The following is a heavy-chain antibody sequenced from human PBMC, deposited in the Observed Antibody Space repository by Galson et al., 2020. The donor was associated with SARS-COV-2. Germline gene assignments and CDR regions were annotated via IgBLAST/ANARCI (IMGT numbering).Heavy chain of an antibody. CDR2: IYYSGST. V-gene: IGHV4-31*03. Sequence: SETLSLTCTVSGGSISSGGYYWSWIRQHPGKGLEWIGYIYYSGSTYYNPSLKSRVTISVDTSKNQFSLKLSSVTAADTAVYYCARVRDDSSGYDDAFDIWGQGTMVTVSS. CDR3: ARVRDDSSGYDDAFDI. J-gene: IGHJ3*02. D-gene: IGHD3-22*01. CDR1: GGSISSGGYY.